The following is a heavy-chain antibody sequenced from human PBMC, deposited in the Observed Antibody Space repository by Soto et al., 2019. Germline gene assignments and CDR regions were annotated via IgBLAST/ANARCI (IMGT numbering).Heavy chain of an antibody. V-gene: IGHV4-4*07. CDR2: FSLSGTT. D-gene: IGHD2-8*02. CDR3: ARGMTPPGAPAWYYFDS. Sequence: SEALSLTCTVSGASITCSSYWSWIRQPAGKGLEWIGRFSLSGTTNYNPSLRSRVTMSADVSKNQFSLRLTSVTAADTALYYCARGMTPPGAPAWYYFDSWGQGTLVTVSS. CDR1: GASITCSSY. J-gene: IGHJ4*02.